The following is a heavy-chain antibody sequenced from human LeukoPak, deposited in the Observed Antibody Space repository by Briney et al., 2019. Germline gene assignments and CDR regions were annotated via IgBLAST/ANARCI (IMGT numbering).Heavy chain of an antibody. CDR3: ARGVYGSGSYSANN. J-gene: IGHJ4*02. Sequence: GGSLRLSCAASGFTFSSYWMHWVRQAPGKGLVWVSRINRDGSATNYVDSVKGRFTISRDNAKNTLYLQMNSLRAEDTAVYYCARGVYGSGSYSANNWGQGTLVTVSS. CDR2: INRDGSAT. D-gene: IGHD3-10*01. CDR1: GFTFSSYW. V-gene: IGHV3-74*01.